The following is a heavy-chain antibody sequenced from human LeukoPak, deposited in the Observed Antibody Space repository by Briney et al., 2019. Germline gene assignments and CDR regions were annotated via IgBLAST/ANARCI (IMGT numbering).Heavy chain of an antibody. V-gene: IGHV3-7*03. J-gene: IGHJ6*02. CDR3: AKSLTRIASPLDV. Sequence: GGSLRLSCAVSGFTFSSYWMSWVRQAPGKGLEWVANIKQDGNEKYYVDSVKGRFTISRDNAKNSLYLQMNSPRAEDTAVYYCAKSLTRIASPLDVWGQGTTVTVSS. CDR2: IKQDGNEK. D-gene: IGHD5/OR15-5a*01. CDR1: GFTFSSYW.